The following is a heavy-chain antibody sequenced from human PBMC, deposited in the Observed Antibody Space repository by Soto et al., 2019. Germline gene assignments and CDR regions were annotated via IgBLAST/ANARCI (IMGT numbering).Heavy chain of an antibody. J-gene: IGHJ4*01. CDR2: IYYSGST. Sequence: SETLSLTCTVSGGSISSYYWSWIRQPPGKGLEWIGYIYYSGSTNYNPSLKSRVTISVDTSKNQFSLKLSSVTAADTAVYYCARRKVTITYFDYWGHATLVTVSS. D-gene: IGHD2-21*02. V-gene: IGHV4-59*08. CDR3: ARRKVTITYFDY. CDR1: GGSISSYY.